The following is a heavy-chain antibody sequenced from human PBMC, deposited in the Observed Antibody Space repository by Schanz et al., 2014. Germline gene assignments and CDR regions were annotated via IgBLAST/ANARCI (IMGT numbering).Heavy chain of an antibody. Sequence: QVQLVQSGAEVKKPGASVRVSCKASGYSFTTYDVNWVRQAPGQGLEWMGIINPSGGSTSYAQKFQGRVTMTRDTSTSTSYMELRSLTSDDTAVYYCARDVPINDYWGQGTPVTVSS. CDR3: ARDVPINDY. D-gene: IGHD2-2*01. J-gene: IGHJ4*02. CDR1: GYSFTTYD. CDR2: INPSGGST. V-gene: IGHV1-46*01.